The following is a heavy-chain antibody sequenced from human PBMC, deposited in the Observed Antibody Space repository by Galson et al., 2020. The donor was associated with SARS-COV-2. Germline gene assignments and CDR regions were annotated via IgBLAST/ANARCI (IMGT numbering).Heavy chain of an antibody. CDR3: ARAREIYDYVWGSYRPLYFDY. CDR1: GYSISSGYY. D-gene: IGHD3-16*02. V-gene: IGHV4-38-2*01. J-gene: IGHJ4*02. CDR2: IYHSGST. Sequence: PSETLSLTCAVSGYSISSGYYWGWIRQPPGKGLEWIGSIYHSGSTYYNPSLKSRVTISVDTSKNQFSLKLSSVTAADAAVYYCARAREIYDYVWGSYRPLYFDYWGQGTLVTVSS.